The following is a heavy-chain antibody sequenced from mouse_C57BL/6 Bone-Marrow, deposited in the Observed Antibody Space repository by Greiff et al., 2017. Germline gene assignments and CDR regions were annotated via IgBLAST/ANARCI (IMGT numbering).Heavy chain of an antibody. Sequence: QVQLQQPGAELVKPGASVKLSCKASGYTFTSYWMHWVKQRPGQGLEWIGMIHPNSGSTNYNEKFKSKATLTVDKSPSTAYMQLSSLTSEDSAVYYCARDYYGLFDYWGQGTTLTVSS. CDR1: GYTFTSYW. D-gene: IGHD1-2*01. CDR3: ARDYYGLFDY. J-gene: IGHJ2*01. CDR2: IHPNSGST. V-gene: IGHV1-64*01.